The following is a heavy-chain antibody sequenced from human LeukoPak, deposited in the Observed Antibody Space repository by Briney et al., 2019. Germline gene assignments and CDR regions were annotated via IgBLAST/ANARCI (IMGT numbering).Heavy chain of an antibody. J-gene: IGHJ4*02. CDR3: AKGYYFDILSGYSSLDS. CDR2: VRYDGTNK. V-gene: IGHV3-30*02. D-gene: IGHD3-9*01. CDR1: GFTFSAFG. Sequence: PGGSLRLSCAASGFAASGFTFSAFGMHWVRQAPGEGLEWVAFVRYDGTNKYYAGSVKGRFTISRDDSKNTLYLQMNSLRAEDTATYYCAKGYYFDILSGYSSLDSWGQGTLVTVSS.